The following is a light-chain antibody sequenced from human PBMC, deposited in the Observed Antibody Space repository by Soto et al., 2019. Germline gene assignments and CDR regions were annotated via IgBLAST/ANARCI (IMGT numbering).Light chain of an antibody. CDR2: SNN. Sequence: QSVWSQPPSESVTPGQGVTISCSGSSSNIGSNTVNWYQQLPGTAPKLLIYSNNQRPSGVPDRFSGSKSGTSASLAISGLQSEDEADYYCAEWDDSLNGYVFGTGTKLTVL. CDR1: SSNIGSNT. CDR3: AEWDDSLNGYV. J-gene: IGLJ1*01. V-gene: IGLV1-44*01.